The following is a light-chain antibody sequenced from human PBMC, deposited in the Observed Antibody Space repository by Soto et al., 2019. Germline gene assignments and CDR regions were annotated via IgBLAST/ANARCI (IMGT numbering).Light chain of an antibody. V-gene: IGKV3-11*01. Sequence: VLTQSPATLSLSPGERATLSCRASLNVNSYLAWYQQKPGQAPRLLIYDASNRAAGIPARFSGSGSGTDFTLPISSLEPEDFAIYYCQQRQYWPPITFGQGTRLEI. CDR3: QQRQYWPPIT. J-gene: IGKJ5*01. CDR1: LNVNSY. CDR2: DAS.